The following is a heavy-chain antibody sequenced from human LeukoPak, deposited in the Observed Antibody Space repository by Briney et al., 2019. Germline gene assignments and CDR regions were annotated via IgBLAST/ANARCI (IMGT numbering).Heavy chain of an antibody. CDR2: IYCSGST. CDR1: GGSISSYY. D-gene: IGHD5-12*01. Sequence: SETLSLTCTVSGGSISSYYWSWIRQPPGKGLEWIGYIYCSGSTNYNPSLKSRVTISVDTSKNQFSLKLGSVTAADTAVYYCARNPDIVASNWFDPWGQGTLVTVSS. CDR3: ARNPDIVASNWFDP. V-gene: IGHV4-59*08. J-gene: IGHJ5*02.